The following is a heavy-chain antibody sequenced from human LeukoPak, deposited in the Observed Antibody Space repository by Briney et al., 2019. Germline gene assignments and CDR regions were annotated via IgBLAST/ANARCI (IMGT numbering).Heavy chain of an antibody. D-gene: IGHD3-16*01. CDR1: GGSISSSSYY. V-gene: IGHV4-39*01. CDR2: IYYSGST. J-gene: IGHJ4*02. CDR3: AKRLGGYFDY. Sequence: SETPSLTCTVSGGSISSSSYYWGWIRQPPGKGLEWIGSIYYSGSTYYNPSLKSRVTISVDTSKNQFSLKLSSVTAADTAVYYCAKRLGGYFDYWGQGTLVTVSS.